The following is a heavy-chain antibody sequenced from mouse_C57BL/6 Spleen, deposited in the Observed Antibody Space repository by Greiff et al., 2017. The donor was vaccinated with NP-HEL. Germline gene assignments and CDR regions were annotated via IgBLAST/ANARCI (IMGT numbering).Heavy chain of an antibody. CDR3: TREAATDY. CDR2: INPSSGYP. D-gene: IGHD1-2*01. V-gene: IGHV1-7*01. CDR1: GYTFTSYW. J-gene: IGHJ2*01. Sequence: QVQLQQSGAELAKPGASVKLSCKASGYTFTSYWMHWVKQRPGQGLEWIGYINPSSGYPKYNQKFKDKAPLTADKSSSTAYMQLSSLTYEDSAVYYCTREAATDYWGQGTTLTVSA.